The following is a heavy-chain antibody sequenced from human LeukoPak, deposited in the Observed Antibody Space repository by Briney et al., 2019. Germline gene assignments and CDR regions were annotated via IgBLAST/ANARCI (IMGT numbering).Heavy chain of an antibody. D-gene: IGHD3-16*02. CDR1: GGSFSGYY. CDR3: ARVMRHDYVWGSYRHYYYYGMDV. V-gene: IGHV4-34*01. CDR2: INHSGST. Sequence: PSETLSLTCAVYGGSFSGYYWSWIRQPPGKGLEWIGEINHSGSTNYNPSLKSRVTISVDTSKNRFSLKLSSVTAADTAVYYCARVMRHDYVWGSYRHYYYYGMDVWGQGTTVTVSS. J-gene: IGHJ6*02.